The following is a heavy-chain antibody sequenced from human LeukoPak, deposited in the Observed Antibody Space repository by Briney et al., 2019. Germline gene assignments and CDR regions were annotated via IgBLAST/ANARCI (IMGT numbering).Heavy chain of an antibody. V-gene: IGHV1-24*01. CDR3: ARTFYDTLDSDAFDF. Sequence: GASVKVSCKVSGYTLTELSMHWVRQAPGKGLEWMGGFDPEDGETIYAQKFQGRVTMTEDTSTDTAYMELSRLRSDDTAVYYCARTFYDTLDSDAFDFWGQGTMVIVSS. CDR2: FDPEDGET. D-gene: IGHD2/OR15-2a*01. J-gene: IGHJ3*01. CDR1: GYTLTELS.